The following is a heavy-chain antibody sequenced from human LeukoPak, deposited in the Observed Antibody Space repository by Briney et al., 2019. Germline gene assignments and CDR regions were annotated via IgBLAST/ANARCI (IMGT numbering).Heavy chain of an antibody. D-gene: IGHD5-18*01. CDR1: GGSISSGGYS. Sequence: SQTLSLTCAVSGGSISSGGYSWSWIRQPPGKGLEWIGYIYHSGSTYYNPSLKSRVTISVDRSKNQFSLKLSSVTVADTAVYFCASMRGYGYGYSDFWGQGTLVTVSS. V-gene: IGHV4-30-2*01. J-gene: IGHJ4*02. CDR3: ASMRGYGYGYSDF. CDR2: IYHSGST.